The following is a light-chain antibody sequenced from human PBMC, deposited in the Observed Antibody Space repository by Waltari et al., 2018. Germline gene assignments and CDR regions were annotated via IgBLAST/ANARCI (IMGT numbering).Light chain of an antibody. Sequence: QSALTQPPSASGSPGQSVTISCTGTSSDVGGYNYVSWYQQHPGKAPKLMIYEVSKRPSGVPSRFSGSKAGNTASLTVSGLQAEDEADYYCSSYAGSNNPVVFGGGTKLTVL. J-gene: IGLJ2*01. V-gene: IGLV2-8*01. CDR3: SSYAGSNNPVV. CDR2: EVS. CDR1: SSDVGGYNY.